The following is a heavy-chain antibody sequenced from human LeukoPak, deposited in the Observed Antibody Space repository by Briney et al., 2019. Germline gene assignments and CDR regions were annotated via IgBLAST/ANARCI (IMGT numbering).Heavy chain of an antibody. J-gene: IGHJ4*02. CDR1: GGSISSYY. CDR2: IYYSGST. D-gene: IGHD3-22*01. Sequence: SETLSPTCTVSGGSISSYYWSWIRQPPGKGLEWIGYIYYSGSTNYNPSLKSRVTISVDTSKNQFSLKLSSVTAADTAVYYCARSGGDSSGYCPYYFDYWGQGTLVTVSS. V-gene: IGHV4-59*08. CDR3: ARSGGDSSGYCPYYFDY.